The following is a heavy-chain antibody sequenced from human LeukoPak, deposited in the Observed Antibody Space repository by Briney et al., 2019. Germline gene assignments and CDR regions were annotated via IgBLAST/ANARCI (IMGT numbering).Heavy chain of an antibody. D-gene: IGHD6-19*01. CDR3: ARDWGAVAGRGTQFDY. CDR1: GFTFSDYG. J-gene: IGHJ4*02. V-gene: IGHV3-21*01. CDR2: ISGSGDKK. Sequence: AGGSLRLSCGASGFTFSDYGMSWVRQAPGKGLEWVSGISGSGDKKFYTDSVKGRFTISRDNAKNSLYLQMNSLRAEDTAVYYCARDWGAVAGRGTQFDYWGQGTLVTVSS.